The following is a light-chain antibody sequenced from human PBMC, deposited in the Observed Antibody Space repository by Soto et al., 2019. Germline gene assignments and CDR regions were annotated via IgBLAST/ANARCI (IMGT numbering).Light chain of an antibody. CDR3: QQRKYWPPIT. CDR2: GAS. J-gene: IGKJ5*01. V-gene: IGKV3-15*01. Sequence: VMTQSPATLSVSPGERATLSCRASETVATNLAWYQQKPGQAPRLLISGASTRAAGISDRFRGSGSGTDFTLTISSLEPEDFAVYFCQQRKYWPPITFGQGTRLEIK. CDR1: ETVATN.